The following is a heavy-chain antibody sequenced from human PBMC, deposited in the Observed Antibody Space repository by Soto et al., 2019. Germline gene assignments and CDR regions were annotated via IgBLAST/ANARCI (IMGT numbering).Heavy chain of an antibody. CDR2: ISAYNGNT. J-gene: IGHJ6*03. V-gene: IGHV1-18*03. CDR1: GYTFTSYG. CDR3: ARVNCSGGSCYSAYYYYYYMDV. Sequence: ASVKVSCKASGYTFTSYGISWVRQAPGQGLEWMGWISAYNGNTNYAQKLQGRVTMTTDTSTSTAYMEMRSLRSDDMAVYYCARVNCSGGSCYSAYYYYYYMDVWGKGTTVTVSS. D-gene: IGHD2-15*01.